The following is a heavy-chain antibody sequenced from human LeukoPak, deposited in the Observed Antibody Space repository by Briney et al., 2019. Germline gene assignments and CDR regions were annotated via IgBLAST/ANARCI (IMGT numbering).Heavy chain of an antibody. CDR3: ARDMAVAGVRYFDY. Sequence: SETLSLTCTVSGGSISSYYWSWIRQPPGKGLEWIGYTYYSGSTNYNPSLKSRVTISVDTSKNQFSLKLSSVTAADTAVYYCARDMAVAGVRYFDYWGQGTLVTVSS. D-gene: IGHD6-19*01. CDR1: GGSISSYY. J-gene: IGHJ4*02. V-gene: IGHV4-59*01. CDR2: TYYSGST.